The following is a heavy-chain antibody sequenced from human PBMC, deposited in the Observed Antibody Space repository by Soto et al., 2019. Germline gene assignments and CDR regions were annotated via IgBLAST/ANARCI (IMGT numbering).Heavy chain of an antibody. CDR3: ARADIVVVVAARSDAFDI. V-gene: IGHV4-31*03. D-gene: IGHD2-15*01. CDR2: IYYSGST. J-gene: IGHJ3*02. CDR1: GGSISSGGYY. Sequence: QVQLQESGPGLVKPSQTLSLTCTVSGGSISSGGYYWSWIRQHPGKGLEWIGYIYYSGSTYYNPSLTSRVTISGDTSKNQFSLKLSSVTAADTAVYYCARADIVVVVAARSDAFDIWGQGTMVTVSS.